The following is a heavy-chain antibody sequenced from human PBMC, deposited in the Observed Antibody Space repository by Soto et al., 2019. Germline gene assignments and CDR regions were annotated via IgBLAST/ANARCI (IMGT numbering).Heavy chain of an antibody. V-gene: IGHV4-61*08. D-gene: IGHD3-10*01. J-gene: IGHJ5*02. CDR1: GGSISSGGYY. CDR2: IYYSGST. CDR3: AREFGELYLHWFDP. Sequence: SETLSLTCTVSGGSISSGGYYWSWIRQHPGKGLEWIGYIYYSGSTYYNPSLKSRVTISVDTSKNQFSLKLSSVTAADTAVYYCAREFGELYLHWFDPWGQGTLVTVSS.